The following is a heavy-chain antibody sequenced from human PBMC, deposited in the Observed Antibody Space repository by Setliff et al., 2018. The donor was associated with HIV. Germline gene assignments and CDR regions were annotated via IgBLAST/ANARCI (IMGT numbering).Heavy chain of an antibody. D-gene: IGHD6-19*01. CDR3: AKAPLPSSGWSPDAFDI. J-gene: IGHJ3*02. Sequence: PGESLTISCAASEFTFSSYAMNWVRQAPGKGLEWVSGISGRGDTTYYADSVKGRFTISRDNSKNTLHLQMNSLRAEDTAIYYCAKAPLPSSGWSPDAFDIWGQGTMVTVSS. CDR1: EFTFSSYA. V-gene: IGHV3-23*01. CDR2: ISGRGDTT.